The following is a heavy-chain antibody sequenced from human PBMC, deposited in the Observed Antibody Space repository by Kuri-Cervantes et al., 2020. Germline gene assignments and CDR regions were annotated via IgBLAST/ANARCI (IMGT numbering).Heavy chain of an antibody. CDR2: TYYRSKWYN. J-gene: IGHJ4*02. Sequence: SCAISGDSVSSNSAAWIWIRQSPSRGLEWLGRTYYRSKWYNDYAVSVKSRIIINPDTSKNQFSLQLTSVTPEDTAVYYCARSNSYYDVWSGYLYWGQGTLVTVSS. D-gene: IGHD3-3*01. CDR1: GDSVSSNSAA. V-gene: IGHV6-1*01. CDR3: ARSNSYYDVWSGYLY.